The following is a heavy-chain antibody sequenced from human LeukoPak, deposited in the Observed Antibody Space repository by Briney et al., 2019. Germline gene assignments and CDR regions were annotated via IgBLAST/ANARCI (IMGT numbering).Heavy chain of an antibody. CDR1: GFTFSNYG. CDR3: ARDGPTYRDGLDV. Sequence: GGSLRLSCAAPGFTFSNYGTHSVPQAPGKRLERGTFICYDETNKYYAVYVKGRFSISRDNSKNTLYMQWNSLRAEDTAVYYCARDGPTYRDGLDVWGQGTTVTVSS. D-gene: IGHD1-1*01. CDR2: ICYDETNK. J-gene: IGHJ6*02. V-gene: IGHV3-33*01.